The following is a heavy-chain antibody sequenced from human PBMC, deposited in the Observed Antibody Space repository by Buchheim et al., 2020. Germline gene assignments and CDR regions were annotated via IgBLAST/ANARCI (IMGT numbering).Heavy chain of an antibody. CDR2: ISYDGSNK. CDR1: GFTFSSYA. CDR3: ARERVDFWSGYYDAFDI. V-gene: IGHV3-30*04. Sequence: QVQLVESGGGVVQPGRSLRLSCAASGFTFSSYAMHWVRQAPGKGLEWVAVISYDGSNKYYADSVKGRFTISRDNSKNTLYLQMNSLRAEDTAVYYCARERVDFWSGYYDAFDIWGQGT. D-gene: IGHD3-3*01. J-gene: IGHJ3*02.